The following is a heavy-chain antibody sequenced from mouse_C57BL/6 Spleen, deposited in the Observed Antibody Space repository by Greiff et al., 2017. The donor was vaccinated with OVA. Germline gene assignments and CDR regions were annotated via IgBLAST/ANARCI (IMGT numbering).Heavy chain of an antibody. Sequence: LVESVAELVRPGASVKLSCTASGFNIKNTYMHWVKQRPEQGLEWIGRIDPANGNTKYAPKFQGKATITADTSSNTAYLQLSCLTSEYSAIYYCARESVCITTVVANYFDYWGQGTTLTVSS. CDR1: GFNIKNTY. CDR3: ARESVCITTVVANYFDY. J-gene: IGHJ2*01. CDR2: IDPANGNT. V-gene: IGHV14-3*01. D-gene: IGHD1-1*01.